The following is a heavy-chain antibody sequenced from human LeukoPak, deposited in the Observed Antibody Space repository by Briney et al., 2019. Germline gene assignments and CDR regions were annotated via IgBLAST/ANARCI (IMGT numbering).Heavy chain of an antibody. J-gene: IGHJ3*02. V-gene: IGHV5-51*01. CDR1: GYSFTSYW. CDR3: ARQASYDAFDI. Sequence: GESLKISCKGSGYSFTSYWIAWVRQMPGKGLEWMGIIYPGDSDTRDSPSFQGQVTISADKSISTAYLQWSSLKASDTAMYYCARQASYDAFDIWGQGTRVTVSS. CDR2: IYPGDSDT.